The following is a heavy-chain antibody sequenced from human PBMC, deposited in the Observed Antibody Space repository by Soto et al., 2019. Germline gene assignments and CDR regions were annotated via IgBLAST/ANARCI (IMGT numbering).Heavy chain of an antibody. CDR1: GGSISSGGYY. V-gene: IGHV4-31*03. CDR2: IYYSGST. Sequence: LSLTCTVSGGSISSGGYYWSWIRQHPGKGLEWIGYIYYSGSTYYNPSLKSRVTISVDTSKNQFSLKLSSVTAADTAVYYCARATTRSGPTLDYYYYGMDVWGQGATVTVSS. D-gene: IGHD1-26*01. J-gene: IGHJ6*02. CDR3: ARATTRSGPTLDYYYYGMDV.